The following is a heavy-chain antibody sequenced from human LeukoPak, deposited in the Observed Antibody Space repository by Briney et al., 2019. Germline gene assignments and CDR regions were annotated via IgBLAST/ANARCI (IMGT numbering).Heavy chain of an antibody. CDR2: ISPDGSSA. CDR3: ARDPSGWHSMDY. CDR1: EFSFSSYW. J-gene: IGHJ4*02. V-gene: IGHV3-74*01. D-gene: IGHD6-19*01. Sequence: GGTLRLSCAASEFSFSSYWMHWVRQAPGKGLVWVSRISPDGSSASYADSVRGRFTISRDNAKNTLYLQMNSLRAEETAVYYCARDPSGWHSMDYWGQGILVTVSS.